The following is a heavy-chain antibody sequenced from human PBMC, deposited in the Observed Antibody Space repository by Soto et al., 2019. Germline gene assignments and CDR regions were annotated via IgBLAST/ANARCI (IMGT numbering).Heavy chain of an antibody. CDR1: GFTFSSYA. V-gene: IGHV3-23*01. CDR3: AKWPLYYYDSSGLLDAFDI. CDR2: ISGSGGST. J-gene: IGHJ3*02. D-gene: IGHD3-22*01. Sequence: PGGSLRLSCAASGFTFSSYAMSWVRQAPGKGPEWVSAISGSGGSTYYADSVKGRFTISRDNSKNTLYLQMNSLRAEDTAVYYCAKWPLYYYDSSGLLDAFDIWGQGTMVTVSS.